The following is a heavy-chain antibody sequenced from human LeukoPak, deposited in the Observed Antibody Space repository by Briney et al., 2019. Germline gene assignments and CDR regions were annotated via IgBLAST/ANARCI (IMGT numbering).Heavy chain of an antibody. CDR3: AKKEGSGSYRPFDY. CDR2: ISGSGGST. D-gene: IGHD3-10*01. Sequence: AISGSGGSTYYADSVKGRFTISRDNSKNTLYLQMNGLRAEDTAVYYCAKKEGSGSYRPFDYWGQGTLVTVSS. J-gene: IGHJ4*02. V-gene: IGHV3-23*01.